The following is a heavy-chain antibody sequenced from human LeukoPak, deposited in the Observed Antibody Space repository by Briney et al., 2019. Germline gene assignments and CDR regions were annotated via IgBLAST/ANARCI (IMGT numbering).Heavy chain of an antibody. J-gene: IGHJ5*02. Sequence: GGSLRLSCAASGFTFSSYAMHWVRQAPGKGLEWVAVISYDGSNKYYADSVKGRFTISRDNSKNTLYLQMNSLRAEDTAVYYCARDTPYLYNWFDPWGQGTLVTVSS. CDR2: ISYDGSNK. CDR1: GFTFSSYA. V-gene: IGHV3-30-3*01. CDR3: ARDTPYLYNWFDP.